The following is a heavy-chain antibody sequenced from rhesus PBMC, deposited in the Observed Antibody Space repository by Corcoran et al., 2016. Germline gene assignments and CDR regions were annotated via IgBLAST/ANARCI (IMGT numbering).Heavy chain of an antibody. Sequence: EVQLVQSGAEVKRPGESLKISCKTSGYSFNSYWISWVRQMPGQGPEWMGAIDPSDSDTSYRPSFQGQVTISADKSISTTYLQWSSLKASDSATYYCAKSGIAAAGTFDLWGPGTPITISS. CDR3: AKSGIAAAGTFDL. D-gene: IGHD6-31*01. CDR2: IDPSDSDT. CDR1: GYSFNSYW. V-gene: IGHV5-2*01. J-gene: IGHJ2*01.